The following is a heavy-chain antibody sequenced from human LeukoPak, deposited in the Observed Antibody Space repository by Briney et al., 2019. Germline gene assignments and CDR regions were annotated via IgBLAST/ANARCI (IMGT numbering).Heavy chain of an antibody. CDR3: ARELWFGEIDAFDI. CDR2: INHSGST. V-gene: IGHV4-34*01. CDR1: GGSFSGYY. J-gene: IGHJ3*02. D-gene: IGHD3-10*01. Sequence: SETLSLTCAVYGGSFSGYYWSWIRQPPGKGLEWIGEINHSGSTNYNPSLKSRVTISVDTSKNQFSLKLSSVTAADTAVYYCARELWFGEIDAFDIWGQGTMVTVSS.